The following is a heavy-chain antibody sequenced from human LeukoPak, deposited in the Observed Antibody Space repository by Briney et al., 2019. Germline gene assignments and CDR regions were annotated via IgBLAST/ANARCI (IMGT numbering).Heavy chain of an antibody. CDR3: AALWTQPSDAFDI. Sequence: GGSLRLSCAASGFTFSSYAMHWVRQAPGKGLEWVAVISYDGSNKYYADSVKGRFTISRDYSKDTLYLQMNSLRAEDTAVYYCAALWTQPSDAFDIWGQGTMVTVSS. CDR1: GFTFSSYA. V-gene: IGHV3-30-3*01. D-gene: IGHD3/OR15-3a*01. J-gene: IGHJ3*02. CDR2: ISYDGSNK.